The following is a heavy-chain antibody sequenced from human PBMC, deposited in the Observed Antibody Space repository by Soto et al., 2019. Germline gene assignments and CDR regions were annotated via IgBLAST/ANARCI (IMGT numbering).Heavy chain of an antibody. V-gene: IGHV3-21*01. J-gene: IGHJ3*02. CDR2: ISSSSSYI. D-gene: IGHD6-13*01. CDR3: ARDRGQQPDAFDI. CDR1: GFTFSSYS. Sequence: GGSLRLSCAASGFTFSSYSMNWVRQAPGKGLEWVSSISSSSSYIYYADSVKGRFTISRDNAKNSLYLQMNSLRAEDTAVYYCARDRGQQPDAFDIWGQGTMVTVSS.